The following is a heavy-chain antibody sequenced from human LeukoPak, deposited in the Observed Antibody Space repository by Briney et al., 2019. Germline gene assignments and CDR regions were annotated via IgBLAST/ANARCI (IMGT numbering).Heavy chain of an antibody. CDR3: AKDRGWELRILDY. CDR1: GFTFSHSA. D-gene: IGHD1-26*01. J-gene: IGHJ4*02. V-gene: IGHV3-23*01. CDR2: ISGGDVST. Sequence: GGSLRLSCAASGFTFSHSAMSWVRQAPGKGLEWVSNISGGDVSTYYADSVKGRFTISRDNSKNTLYLQMNSLKPEDTAVYYCAKDRGWELRILDYWGQGTLVTVSS.